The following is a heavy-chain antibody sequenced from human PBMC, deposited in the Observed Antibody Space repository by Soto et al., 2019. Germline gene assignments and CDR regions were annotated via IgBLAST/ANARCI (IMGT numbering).Heavy chain of an antibody. CDR2: TYYRSQWFN. J-gene: IGHJ4*02. CDR1: GDSVSSNIVT. CDR3: ARLIGTSWFVG. V-gene: IGHV6-1*01. Sequence: SQTLSLTCAISGDSVSSNIVTWDWIRKSPSRGLEWLGRTYYRSQWFNDYAVSVKSRMTINADTSKNQFSLQLNYVTPEDTAVYYCARLIGTSWFVGWGQGTPVTSPQ. D-gene: IGHD6-13*01.